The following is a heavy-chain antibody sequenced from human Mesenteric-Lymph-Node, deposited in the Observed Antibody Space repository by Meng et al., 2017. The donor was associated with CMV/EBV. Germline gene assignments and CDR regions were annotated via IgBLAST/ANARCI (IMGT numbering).Heavy chain of an antibody. CDR3: AREHPRSWTNWFDP. Sequence: ASVKVSCKASGYTFTGYYMHWVRQAPGQGLEWMGWINPNSGGTNYAQKFQGRVTMTRDTSINTAFMELTWLTSDDTAVYYCAREHPRSWTNWFDPWGQGTQVTVSS. J-gene: IGHJ5*02. D-gene: IGHD3-10*01. CDR1: GYTFTGYY. CDR2: INPNSGGT. V-gene: IGHV1-2*02.